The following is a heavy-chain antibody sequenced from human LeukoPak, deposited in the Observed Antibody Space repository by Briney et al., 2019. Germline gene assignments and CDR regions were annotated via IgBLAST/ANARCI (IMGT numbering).Heavy chain of an antibody. CDR1: GFTFSSYA. V-gene: IGHV3-23*01. Sequence: GGSLRLSCAASGFTFSSYAMSWVRQAPGKGLEWVSAISGSGGSTYYADSVKGRFTISRDNSKNTLYLQMNSLRAEDTAVYYCARAQEYCSGGSCYFDCWGLGTLVTVSS. J-gene: IGHJ4*02. CDR2: ISGSGGST. CDR3: ARAQEYCSGGSCYFDC. D-gene: IGHD2-15*01.